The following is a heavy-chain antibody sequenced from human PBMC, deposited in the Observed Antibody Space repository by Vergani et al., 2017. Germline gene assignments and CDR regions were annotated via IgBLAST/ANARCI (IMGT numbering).Heavy chain of an antibody. D-gene: IGHD5-24*01. J-gene: IGHJ5*02. Sequence: QVQLQESGPGLVKPSQTLSLTCSVSGDSINNGSYYWSWIRQTAGKGLEWIGRISISGNTDYNSSLKRRISMSVETSKNQFSLKVNSLTAADTAVYYCARDQRWGHSLDRWGQGTLVTVSS. CDR1: GDSINNGSYY. CDR3: ARDQRWGHSLDR. CDR2: ISISGNT. V-gene: IGHV4-61*02.